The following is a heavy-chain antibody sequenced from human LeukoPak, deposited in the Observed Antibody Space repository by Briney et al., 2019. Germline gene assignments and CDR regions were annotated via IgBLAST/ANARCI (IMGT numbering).Heavy chain of an antibody. Sequence: PGGSLRLSCAASGXTFSSYSMNWVRQAPGKGLEWVSSISSSSSYIYYPDSEKGRFTISRDNAKNSLYLQMNSLRDEDTAVYYCARDRSNLYYDSSGDAFDIWGQGTMVTVSS. CDR1: GXTFSSYS. CDR3: ARDRSNLYYDSSGDAFDI. D-gene: IGHD3-22*01. CDR2: ISSSSSYI. V-gene: IGHV3-21*01. J-gene: IGHJ3*02.